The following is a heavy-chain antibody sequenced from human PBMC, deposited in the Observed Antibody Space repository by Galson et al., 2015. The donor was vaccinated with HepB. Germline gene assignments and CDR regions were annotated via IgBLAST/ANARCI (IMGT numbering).Heavy chain of an antibody. CDR3: AKESPTGYWYFDL. CDR1: GFTFTNYA. J-gene: IGHJ2*01. V-gene: IGHV3-23*01. CDR2: ISGSGDNT. Sequence: SLRLSCAASGFTFTNYAMSWVRQAPGTGLGWVSAISGSGDNTYYADSLKGRFTISRDNSKNTLYLQMSSLRAEDSAIYYCAKESPTGYWYFDLWGRGTLVTVSS. D-gene: IGHD3-9*01.